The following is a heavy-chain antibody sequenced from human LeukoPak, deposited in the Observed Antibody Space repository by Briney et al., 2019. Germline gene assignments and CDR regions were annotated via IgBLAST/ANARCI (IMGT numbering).Heavy chain of an antibody. CDR1: GFTFSTYR. V-gene: IGHV3-7*05. J-gene: IGHJ5*02. D-gene: IGHD1-26*01. Sequence: GGSLRLSCAVSGFTFSTYRMNWVRQAPGKGLEWVANIKQDGSDKYYVDSVKGRFTISRDNAKNSLYLQMNSLRAEDTAVYYCASGPHSGNYRNWFDPWGQGTLVTVSS. CDR3: ASGPHSGNYRNWFDP. CDR2: IKQDGSDK.